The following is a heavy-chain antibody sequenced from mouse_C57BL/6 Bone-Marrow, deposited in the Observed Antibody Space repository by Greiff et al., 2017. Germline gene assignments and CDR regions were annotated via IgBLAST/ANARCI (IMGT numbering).Heavy chain of an antibody. J-gene: IGHJ2*01. Sequence: QVQLQQSGAELVKPGASVKISCKASGYAFSSYWMNWVKQRPGKGLEWIGQIYPGDGDTNYNGKFKGKATLTVDKSSSTAYMQLSSLTAEDSAVYCCAGRAITTVVAKDYFDYWGQGTTLTFSS. CDR1: GYAFSSYW. CDR3: AGRAITTVVAKDYFDY. D-gene: IGHD1-1*01. CDR2: IYPGDGDT. V-gene: IGHV1-80*01.